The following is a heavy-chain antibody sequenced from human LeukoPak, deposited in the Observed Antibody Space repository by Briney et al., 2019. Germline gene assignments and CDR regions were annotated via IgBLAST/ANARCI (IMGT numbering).Heavy chain of an antibody. D-gene: IGHD6-13*01. CDR2: IYHSGST. Sequence: PSETLSLTCTVSDGSISSPNWWSWLRQPPGKGLEWIGEIYHSGSTNYNPSLESRVTISLDKSKNQFSLNLTSVTAADTAVYYCARDRPLMASTGTWWFDPWGQGTLVIVSS. CDR1: DGSISSPNW. V-gene: IGHV4-4*02. J-gene: IGHJ5*02. CDR3: ARDRPLMASTGTWWFDP.